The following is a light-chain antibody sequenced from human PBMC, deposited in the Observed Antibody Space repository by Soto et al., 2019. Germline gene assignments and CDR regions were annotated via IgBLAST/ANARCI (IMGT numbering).Light chain of an antibody. CDR1: TSDVGRYKF. Sequence: QSALTQPASVSGSPGQSITISCTGTTSDVGRYKFVSWYQHHPGKAPKLLIFEVTNRPSGVSSRFSGSKSGNTASLTISGLQAEDEAHYYCSSYTSTKVLFGGGTKLTVL. V-gene: IGLV2-14*01. CDR3: SSYTSTKVL. J-gene: IGLJ2*01. CDR2: EVT.